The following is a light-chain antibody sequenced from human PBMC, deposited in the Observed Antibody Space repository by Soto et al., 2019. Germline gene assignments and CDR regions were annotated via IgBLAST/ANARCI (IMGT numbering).Light chain of an antibody. CDR1: QSINNW. V-gene: IGKV1-5*01. J-gene: IGKJ2*01. CDR3: QQYNCY. Sequence: DIQMTQSPSTLSASVGDRVTITCRASQSINNWLAWYQQKPGKAPRLLIYDASSLASGVPSGFSVSGSMTEFNLTISSLQSDYYATYYCQQYNCYFGQGTKLQI. CDR2: DAS.